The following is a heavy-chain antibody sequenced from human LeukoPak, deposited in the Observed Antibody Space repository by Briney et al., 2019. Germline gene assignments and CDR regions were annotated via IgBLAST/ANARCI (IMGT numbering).Heavy chain of an antibody. J-gene: IGHJ5*02. D-gene: IGHD3-3*01. CDR1: GSTFTSYG. Sequence: GAPVKLSCTASGSTFTSYGIRWVRQAPGQGLEWMGWISAYNGNTNYAQKLQGRVTMTTDTSTSTAYMELRSLRSDDTAVYYCARTSRITIFGGVIRARQAWFDPWGQGTLVTVSS. CDR2: ISAYNGNT. CDR3: ARTSRITIFGGVIRARQAWFDP. V-gene: IGHV1-18*01.